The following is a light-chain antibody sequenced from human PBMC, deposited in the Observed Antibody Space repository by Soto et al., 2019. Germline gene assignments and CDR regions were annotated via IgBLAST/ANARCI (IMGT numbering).Light chain of an antibody. CDR2: KAS. V-gene: IGKV1-5*03. Sequence: DIQMTQSPSSVSASVGDRVTITCRASQGISSWLAWYQQKPGRAPKLLIYKASTLKSGVPSRFRGSGSGTEFTLTISSLQPDDFATYYCQHYNSYSEAFGQGTKV. CDR1: QGISSW. J-gene: IGKJ1*01. CDR3: QHYNSYSEA.